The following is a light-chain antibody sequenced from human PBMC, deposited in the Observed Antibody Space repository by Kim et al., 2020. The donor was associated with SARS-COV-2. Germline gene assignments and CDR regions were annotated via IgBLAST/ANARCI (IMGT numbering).Light chain of an antibody. V-gene: IGKV1-39*01. CDR1: QNINSY. Sequence: EIQMTQSPSSLSASVGDRVTITCRASQNINSYLNWYQQTPGKAPKLLIYAASSLQSGVPSRFSGSGSGTDFTLTISSLQPEDFATYFCPQSYSTPPYTFGQGTKLEI. CDR3: PQSYSTPPYT. CDR2: AAS. J-gene: IGKJ2*01.